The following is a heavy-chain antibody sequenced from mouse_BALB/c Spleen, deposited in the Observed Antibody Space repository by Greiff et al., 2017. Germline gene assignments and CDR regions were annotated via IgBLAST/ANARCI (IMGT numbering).Heavy chain of an antibody. V-gene: IGHV5-17*02. Sequence: EVKLVESGGGLVQPGGSRKLSCAASGFTFSSFGMHWVRQAPEKGLEWVAYISSGSSTIYYADTVKGRFTISRDNPKNTLFLQMTSLRSEDTAMYYCASYGNYGNYFDYWGQGTTLTVSS. D-gene: IGHD2-1*01. CDR2: ISSGSSTI. J-gene: IGHJ2*01. CDR3: ASYGNYGNYFDY. CDR1: GFTFSSFG.